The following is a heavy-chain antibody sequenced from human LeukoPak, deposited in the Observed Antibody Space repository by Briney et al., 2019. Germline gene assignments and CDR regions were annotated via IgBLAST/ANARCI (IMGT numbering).Heavy chain of an antibody. CDR2: ISYDGSNK. J-gene: IGHJ6*02. V-gene: IGHV3-30-3*01. Sequence: GGSLRLSCAASGFTFSSYAMHWVRQAPGKGLEWVAVISYDGSNKYYADSVKGRFTISRDNSKNTLYLQMNSLRAEDTAVYYCAREAPMATTGIGMDVWGQGTTVTVSS. D-gene: IGHD5-24*01. CDR1: GFTFSSYA. CDR3: AREAPMATTGIGMDV.